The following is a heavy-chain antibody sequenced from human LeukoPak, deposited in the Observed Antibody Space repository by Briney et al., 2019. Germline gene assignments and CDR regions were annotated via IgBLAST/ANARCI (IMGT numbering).Heavy chain of an antibody. D-gene: IGHD6-19*01. Sequence: GRSLRLSCAASGFTFSSYAMHWVRQAPGKGLEWVAVISYDGSNKYYADSVKGRFTISRDNSKNTLYLQMNSLRAEDTAVYYCARSRGYRSGWPFDIWGQGTMVTVFS. CDR3: ARSRGYRSGWPFDI. V-gene: IGHV3-30-3*01. J-gene: IGHJ3*02. CDR2: ISYDGSNK. CDR1: GFTFSSYA.